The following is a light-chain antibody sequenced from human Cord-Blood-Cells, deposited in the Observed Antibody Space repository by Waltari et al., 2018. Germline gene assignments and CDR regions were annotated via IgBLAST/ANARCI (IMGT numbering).Light chain of an antibody. CDR3: QQYDNLPIT. CDR2: DAS. V-gene: IGKV1-33*01. Sequence: DIQMTQSPSSLSASVGDRVTITCQASQGISKYLNWYQQKPGKAPKLLIYDASNLETGDPSRFSGSGSGTDFTFTISSLQTEDISTYYCQQYDNLPITFGPGTKVDIK. CDR1: QGISKY. J-gene: IGKJ3*01.